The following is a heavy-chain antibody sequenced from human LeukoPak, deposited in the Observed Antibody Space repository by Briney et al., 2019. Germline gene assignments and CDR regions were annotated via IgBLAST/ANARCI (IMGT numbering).Heavy chain of an antibody. Sequence: HAGRSLRLSCAASGFTFSTYWMHWVRQAPGKGPLWVSHINGDGSTTNYADSVKGRFTISRDNAKNTLYLQMNSLRAEDTAVYYCAEAASVRGVSYWGQGTLVTVSS. V-gene: IGHV3-74*01. D-gene: IGHD3-10*01. CDR3: AEAASVRGVSY. J-gene: IGHJ4*02. CDR2: INGDGSTT. CDR1: GFTFSTYW.